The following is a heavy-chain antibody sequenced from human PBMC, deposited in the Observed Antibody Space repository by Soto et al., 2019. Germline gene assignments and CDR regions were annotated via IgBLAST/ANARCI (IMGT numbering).Heavy chain of an antibody. J-gene: IGHJ6*02. D-gene: IGHD1-26*01. CDR2: ISAYNGNT. Sequence: SVKVSCKASGYTFTSYGISWVRQAPGQGLEWMGWISAYNGNTNYAQKLQGRVTMTTDTSTSTAYMELRSLGSDDTAVYYCARERWELLLGSYCCYYVMGVWGQWCSVTVS. V-gene: IGHV1-18*04. CDR3: ARERWELLLGSYCCYYVMGV. CDR1: GYTFTSYG.